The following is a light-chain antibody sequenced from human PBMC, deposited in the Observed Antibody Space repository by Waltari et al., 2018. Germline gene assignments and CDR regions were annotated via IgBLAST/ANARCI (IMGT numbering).Light chain of an antibody. CDR3: QQFYSTPLT. CDR1: QSVLYSSNNKNP. J-gene: IGKJ4*01. V-gene: IGKV4-1*01. CDR2: WAS. Sequence: DIVMTQSPDSLAVSLCERATINCKSSQSVLYSSNNKNPLAWYQQKPGQPPKFLIHWASTRESGVPDRFSGSGSGTDFTLTISSLQAEDVAVYYCQQFYSTPLTFGGGTKVEIK.